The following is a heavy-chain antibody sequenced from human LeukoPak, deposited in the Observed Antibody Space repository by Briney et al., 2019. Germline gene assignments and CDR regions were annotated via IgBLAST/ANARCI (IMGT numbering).Heavy chain of an antibody. CDR3: ARGGPSLLRPHYYMDV. Sequence: GGSLRLSCAAAGFTFSSYSMNWVRQAPGKGLEWVSSIGSTSNYIYYADSVKGRFTISRDNAKNSLFLQMNSLRAEDTAVYYCARGGPSLLRPHYYMDVWGKGTTVTVSS. J-gene: IGHJ6*03. CDR1: GFTFSSYS. D-gene: IGHD3-16*01. V-gene: IGHV3-21*04. CDR2: IGSTSNYI.